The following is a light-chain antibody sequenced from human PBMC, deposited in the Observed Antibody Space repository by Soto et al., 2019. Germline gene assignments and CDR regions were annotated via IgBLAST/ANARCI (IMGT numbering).Light chain of an antibody. CDR3: MQSLLTPRT. V-gene: IGKV2-28*01. J-gene: IGKJ1*01. Sequence: DIVMTQSPLSLPVTPGEPASISCRSSQSLLHSNGINYLDWYLLKPGQSPQLLVYLGSNRASGVPDRFSGSGSGTDFTLKISRVEAEDVGVYYCMQSLLTPRTFGQGTKVEIK. CDR1: QSLLHSNGINY. CDR2: LGS.